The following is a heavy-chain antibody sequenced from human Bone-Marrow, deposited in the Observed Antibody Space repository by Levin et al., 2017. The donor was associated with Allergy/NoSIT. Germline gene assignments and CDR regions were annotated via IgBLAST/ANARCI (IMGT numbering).Heavy chain of an antibody. D-gene: IGHD1-20*01. CDR1: GFSLGDYW. Sequence: GESLKISCAASGFSLGDYWMSWVRQAPGKGLEWVTNIDQAGTVIYFLESLRGRFTVSRDNAMNSLYLQMNSLRAEDTAFYYCVRYKWNDVRWGQGALVTVSS. CDR3: VRYKWNDVR. J-gene: IGHJ4*02. V-gene: IGHV3-7*01. CDR2: IDQAGTVI.